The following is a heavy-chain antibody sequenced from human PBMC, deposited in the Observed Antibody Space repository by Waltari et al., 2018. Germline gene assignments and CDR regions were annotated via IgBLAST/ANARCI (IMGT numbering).Heavy chain of an antibody. J-gene: IGHJ5*02. CDR2: IWYDGSNK. CDR3: ARDLWFGELSP. V-gene: IGHV3-33*01. CDR1: GFTFSSYG. D-gene: IGHD3-10*01. Sequence: QVQLVESGGGVVQPGRSLRLSCAASGFTFSSYGMHWVRQAPGKGLEWVAVIWYDGSNKYYADSVKGRFTISRDNSKNTLYLQMNSLRAEDTAVYYCARDLWFGELSPWGQGTLVTVSS.